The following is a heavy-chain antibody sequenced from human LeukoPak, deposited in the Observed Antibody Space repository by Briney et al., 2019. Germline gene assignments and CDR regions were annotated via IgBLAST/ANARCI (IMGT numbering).Heavy chain of an antibody. CDR1: GFTFSSYG. Sequence: GGPLRLSCAASGFTFSSYGMHWVRQAPGKGLEWVAVIWYDGSNKYYADSVKGRFTISRDNSKNTLYLQMNSLRAEDTAVYYCVGSMVKSVPSLDYWGQGTLVTVSS. CDR2: IWYDGSNK. CDR3: VGSMVKSVPSLDY. V-gene: IGHV3-33*01. D-gene: IGHD5-18*01. J-gene: IGHJ4*02.